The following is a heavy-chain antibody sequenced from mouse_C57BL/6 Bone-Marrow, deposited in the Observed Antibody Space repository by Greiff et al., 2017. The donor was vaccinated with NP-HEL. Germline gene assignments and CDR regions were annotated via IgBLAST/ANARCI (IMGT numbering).Heavy chain of an antibody. CDR3: ASSIYDEYADDPFYAMDY. Sequence: EVKLMESGGGLVQPGGSLSLSCAASGFTFTDYSMSWVRQPPGKALEWLVFIRNKANGYTTEYSASVKVRFTISSDNSQSILYLQMNALRAEDSATYYCASSIYDEYADDPFYAMDYWGQGTSVTVSS. CDR1: GFTFTDYS. D-gene: IGHD2-4*01. V-gene: IGHV7-3*01. J-gene: IGHJ4*01. CDR2: IRNKANGYTT.